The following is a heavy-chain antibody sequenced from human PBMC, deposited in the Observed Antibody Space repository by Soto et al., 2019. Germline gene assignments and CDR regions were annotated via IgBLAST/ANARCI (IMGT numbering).Heavy chain of an antibody. V-gene: IGHV4-59*01. Sequence: ASENLALTCTVSGGSLSSYYRSWIRQPPGKGLEWIGYIYYSGSTNYNPSLKSRVTISVDTSKNQFSLKLSSVTAADTAVYYCARDSYGYVFWGQGTLVTVSS. J-gene: IGHJ4*02. D-gene: IGHD5-18*01. CDR3: ARDSYGYVF. CDR1: GGSLSSYY. CDR2: IYYSGST.